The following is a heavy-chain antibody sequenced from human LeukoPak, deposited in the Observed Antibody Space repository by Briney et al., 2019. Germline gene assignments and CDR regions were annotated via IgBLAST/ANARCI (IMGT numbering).Heavy chain of an antibody. Sequence: SETLSLTCTVSGGSISSYYWSWIRQPPGKGLEWIGYIFYTGSTNYSPSLKSRVTISVDTSKNQFSLKLNSVTAADTAVYYCARSTYYYDSSGYFVGYFQHWGQGTLVTVSS. CDR2: IFYTGST. J-gene: IGHJ1*01. D-gene: IGHD3-22*01. CDR3: ARSTYYYDSSGYFVGYFQH. V-gene: IGHV4-59*01. CDR1: GGSISSYY.